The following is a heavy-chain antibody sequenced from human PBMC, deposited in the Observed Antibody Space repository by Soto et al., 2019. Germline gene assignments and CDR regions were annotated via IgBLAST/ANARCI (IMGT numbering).Heavy chain of an antibody. V-gene: IGHV4-30-2*01. J-gene: IGHJ2*01. D-gene: IGHD1-26*01. CDR1: GGSISSGGYS. CDR2: IFHSGST. Sequence: QLQLQESGSGLVKPSQTLSLTCAVSGGSISSGGYSWSWLRQPPGKGLEWIGYIFHSGSTYYNPSLQSRVPTSEDGAKHRFPRELGGGTSADRAVYYCAGAGVSGSPYWYSNVWARATLVTVSS. CDR3: AGAGVSGSPYWYSNV.